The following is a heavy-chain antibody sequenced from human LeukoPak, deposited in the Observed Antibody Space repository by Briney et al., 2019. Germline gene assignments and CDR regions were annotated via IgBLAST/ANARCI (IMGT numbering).Heavy chain of an antibody. CDR3: ARGRTMVRVMDV. CDR1: GGSTSSYY. D-gene: IGHD3-10*01. Sequence: SETLSLTCTVSGGSTSSYYWSWIRQPPGKGLEWIGYIYYSGSTNYNPSLKSRVTMSIDMSRNRFSLRLISVTAADTAVYYCARGRTMVRVMDVWGQGTTVTVSS. V-gene: IGHV4-59*12. CDR2: IYYSGST. J-gene: IGHJ6*02.